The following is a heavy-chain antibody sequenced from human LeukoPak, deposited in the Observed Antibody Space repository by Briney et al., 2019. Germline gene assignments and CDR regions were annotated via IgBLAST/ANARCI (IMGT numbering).Heavy chain of an antibody. CDR1: GGSVSSSSYY. J-gene: IGHJ4*02. D-gene: IGHD2-21*02. Sequence: SETLSLTCSVSGGSVSSSSYYWGWVRQPPGKGLEWIGSFHYSGSTYYNPSLKSRVTISGDTSKNQFSLKLGSVTAADTAVYYCASLVVVVVTASEIDYWGQGTLVTVSS. V-gene: IGHV4-39*01. CDR3: ASLVVVVVTASEIDY. CDR2: FHYSGST.